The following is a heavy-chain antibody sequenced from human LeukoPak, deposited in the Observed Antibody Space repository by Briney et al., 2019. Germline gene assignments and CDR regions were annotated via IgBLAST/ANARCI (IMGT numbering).Heavy chain of an antibody. CDR1: GFTFSSYA. CDR3: AKVRIGGKFPFDY. CDR2: ISGSGGST. Sequence: GGSLRLSCTASGFTFSSYAMSWVRQAPGKGLEWVASISGSGGSTYYAQTVKGRVTISTDNSKNTLYLQMNSLRAEDTAVYYCAKVRIGGKFPFDYWGQGTLVTVSS. D-gene: IGHD4-23*01. V-gene: IGHV3-23*01. J-gene: IGHJ4*02.